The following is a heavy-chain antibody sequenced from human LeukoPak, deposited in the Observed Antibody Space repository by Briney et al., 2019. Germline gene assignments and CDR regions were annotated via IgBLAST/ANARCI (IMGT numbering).Heavy chain of an antibody. CDR1: GGSISSYY. J-gene: IGHJ6*03. Sequence: PSETLSLTCTVSGGSISSYYWSWIRQPPGKGLEWIGYIYYSGSTNYNPSLKSRVTISVDTSKNQFSLKLRSVTAADTAVYYCATLTVNGPNYYYYYMDVWGKGTTVTVSS. V-gene: IGHV4-59*01. CDR2: IYYSGST. CDR3: ATLTVNGPNYYYYYMDV. D-gene: IGHD4-11*01.